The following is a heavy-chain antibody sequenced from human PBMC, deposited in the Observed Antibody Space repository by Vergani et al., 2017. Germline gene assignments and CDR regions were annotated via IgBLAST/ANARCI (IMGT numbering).Heavy chain of an antibody. CDR3: TRSECSGTTCYGHYFDL. J-gene: IGHJ4*01. CDR2: ISSDGSNK. CDR1: GLMFNNYG. Sequence: QVQLVESGGGVVQPGRSLRLSCETSGLMFNNYGMHWVRQAPGKGLEWVAVISSDGSNKHYADSVKGRFTISRDNSQNTLYLQMDSLTAEDTGVYYCTRSECSGTTCYGHYFDLWGHGILVTVSS. V-gene: IGHV3-30*03. D-gene: IGHD2-15*01.